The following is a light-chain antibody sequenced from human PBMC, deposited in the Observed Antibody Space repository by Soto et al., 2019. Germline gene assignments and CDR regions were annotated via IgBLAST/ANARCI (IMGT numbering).Light chain of an antibody. CDR1: SSDVRDYNY. V-gene: IGLV2-8*01. J-gene: IGLJ2*01. CDR2: EVS. CDR3: SSYAGSNNFV. Sequence: QSVLTQPPSASGSPGQSVTISCTGTSSDVRDYNYVSWYQQHPGKAPKLMIYEVSKRPSGVPDRFSGSKSGNTASLTVSGIQAEDEADYYCSSYAGSNNFVFGGGTKLTVL.